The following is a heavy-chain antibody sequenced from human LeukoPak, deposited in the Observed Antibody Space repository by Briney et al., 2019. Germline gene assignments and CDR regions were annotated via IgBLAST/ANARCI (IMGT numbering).Heavy chain of an antibody. Sequence: SETLSLTCTISGGSIISSSHYWGWIRQPPGKGLEWIGEINHSGYTNDSPSLKSRVTLSIDTSRKQFSLNLRSVTVADTGIYYCTRMTAGHDYWGQGTLVTVSS. V-gene: IGHV4-61*05. D-gene: IGHD2-21*02. CDR1: GGSIISSSHY. J-gene: IGHJ4*02. CDR2: INHSGYT. CDR3: TRMTAGHDY.